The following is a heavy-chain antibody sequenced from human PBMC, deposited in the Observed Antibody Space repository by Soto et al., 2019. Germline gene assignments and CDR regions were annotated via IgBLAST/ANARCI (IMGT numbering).Heavy chain of an antibody. D-gene: IGHD3-22*01. V-gene: IGHV3-74*01. CDR2: IIRDWSST. J-gene: IGHJ6*04. CDR3: GRGGSVIYGMDI. CDR1: GFTFSSYW. Sequence: EVQLVESGGGLVQPGGSLRLACAASGFTFSSYWMHWVRQAPGKGLVWISRIIRDWSSTNYPDSVKGRFTISRDNAKNTLYLEITSMRANHTAVYFCGRGGSVIYGMDIWGKGTPVIVCS.